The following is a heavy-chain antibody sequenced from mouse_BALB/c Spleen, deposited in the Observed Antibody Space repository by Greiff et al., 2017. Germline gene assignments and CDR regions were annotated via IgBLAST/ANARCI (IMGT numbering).Heavy chain of an antibody. CDR1: GFTFSDYG. V-gene: IGHV5-15*02. CDR2: ISNLAYSI. J-gene: IGHJ2*01. Sequence: EVMLVESGGGLVQPGGSRKLSCAASGFTFSDYGMAWVRQAPGKGPEWVAFISNLAYSIYYADTVTGRFTISRENAKNTLYLEMSSLRSEDTAMYYCARDYYGHFDYWGQGTTLTVSS. D-gene: IGHD1-1*01. CDR3: ARDYYGHFDY.